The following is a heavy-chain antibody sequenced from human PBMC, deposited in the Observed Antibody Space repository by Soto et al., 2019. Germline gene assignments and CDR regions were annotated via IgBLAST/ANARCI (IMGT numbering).Heavy chain of an antibody. J-gene: IGHJ6*02. CDR3: ARVSGSYYYGMDV. D-gene: IGHD1-26*01. V-gene: IGHV4-4*02. Sequence: QVQLQESGPGLVKPSGTLSLTCAVSGGSISSSNWWSWVRQPPGKGLEWIGEIYHSGSTNYNPPLKSRVTISVDKSTNQFSLKLSSVTAADTAVYYCARVSGSYYYGMDVWGQGTTVTVSS. CDR2: IYHSGST. CDR1: GGSISSSNW.